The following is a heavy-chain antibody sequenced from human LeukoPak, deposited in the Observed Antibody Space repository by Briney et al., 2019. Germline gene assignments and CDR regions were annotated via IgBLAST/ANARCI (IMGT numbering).Heavy chain of an antibody. CDR1: GFTFSSYS. J-gene: IGHJ4*02. CDR3: ARSRFRITIIVGTGGFDY. V-gene: IGHV3-48*01. CDR2: ISSSSSTI. Sequence: PGRSLRLSCAASGFTFSSYSMNWVRQAPGKGLEWVSYISSSSSTIYYADSVKGRFTISRDNAKNSLYLQMNSLRAEDTAVYYCARSRFRITIIVGTGGFDYWGQGTLVTGSS. D-gene: IGHD3-22*01.